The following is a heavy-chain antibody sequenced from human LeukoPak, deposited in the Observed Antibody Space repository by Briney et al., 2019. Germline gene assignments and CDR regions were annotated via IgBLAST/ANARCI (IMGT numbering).Heavy chain of an antibody. Sequence: PDTLSLTCSVSGGSISNYFWNWIWQPAGKGLEWIGRIYTSGSTNYNPSVKSRVTMSVDTSKNHFSLELSSVTAADTAVYYCARDDGSSDFDYWGRGTLVTVSS. J-gene: IGHJ4*02. V-gene: IGHV4-4*07. CDR1: GGSISNYF. CDR2: IYTSGST. D-gene: IGHD6-6*01. CDR3: ARDDGSSDFDY.